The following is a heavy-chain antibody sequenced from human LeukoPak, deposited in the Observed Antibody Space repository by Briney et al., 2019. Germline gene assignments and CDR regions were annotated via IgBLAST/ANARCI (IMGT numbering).Heavy chain of an antibody. CDR3: ARLLGGFCAQAGSTSCYIFDY. CDR1: GGSFSGYY. Sequence: SETLSLTCAVYGGSFSGYYWSWIRQPPGKGLEWIGEINHSGSTNYNPSLKSRATISVDTSKNQFSLKLSSVTAADTAVYYCARLLGGFCAQAGSTSCYIFDYWGQGTLVTVSS. V-gene: IGHV4-34*01. D-gene: IGHD2-2*02. CDR2: INHSGST. J-gene: IGHJ4*02.